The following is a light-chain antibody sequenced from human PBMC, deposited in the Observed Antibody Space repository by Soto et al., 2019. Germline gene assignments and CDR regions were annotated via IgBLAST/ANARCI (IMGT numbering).Light chain of an antibody. CDR3: RQSYSTPFS. CDR2: ASS. V-gene: IGKV1-39*01. CDR1: QSIASY. Sequence: DIQMTQSPSSISASVGARGTITCRASQSIASYLNWYRKKPGKAPELLIYASSSLQSGVPSRFSGSGSGTDFTLTISSLQPEDFATYYCRQSYSTPFSFGPGTKVDIK. J-gene: IGKJ3*01.